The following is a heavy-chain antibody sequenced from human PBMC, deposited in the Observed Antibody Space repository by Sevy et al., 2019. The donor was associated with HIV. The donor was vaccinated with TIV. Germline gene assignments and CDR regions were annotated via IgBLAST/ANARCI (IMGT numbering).Heavy chain of an antibody. J-gene: IGHJ3*02. CDR3: ARVEWELLQGSAFDI. CDR1: GFTFSSYS. V-gene: IGHV3-21*01. Sequence: GGSLRLSCAASGFTFSSYSMNWVRQAPGKGLEWVSSISSSSSYIYHADSVKGRFTISRDNAKNSLYLQMNSLRAEDTAVYYCARVEWELLQGSAFDIWGQGTMVTVSS. D-gene: IGHD1-26*01. CDR2: ISSSSSYI.